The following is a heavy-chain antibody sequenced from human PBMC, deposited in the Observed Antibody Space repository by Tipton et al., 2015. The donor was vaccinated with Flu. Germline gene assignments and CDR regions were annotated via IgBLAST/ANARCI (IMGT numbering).Heavy chain of an antibody. CDR3: AKDLMMSEFPGDSTYYYYGMDD. J-gene: IGHJ6*02. CDR2: IWYDGSNK. CDR1: GFTFSSYG. V-gene: IGHV3-33*06. Sequence: SLRLSCAASGFTFSSYGMHWVRQAPGKGLEWVAVIWYDGSNKYYADSVKGRFTISRDNSKNTLYLQMNSLRAEDTAVYYCAKDLMMSEFPGDSTYYYYGMDDRGQGTTVTVSS. D-gene: IGHD4-17*01.